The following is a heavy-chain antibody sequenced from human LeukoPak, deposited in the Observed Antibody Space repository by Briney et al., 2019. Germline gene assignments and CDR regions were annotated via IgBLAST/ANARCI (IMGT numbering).Heavy chain of an antibody. CDR2: IYYSGST. D-gene: IGHD1-7*01. CDR1: GGSISSSNYY. V-gene: IGHV4-39*01. CDR3: ARQDNWSYGLRWFDP. J-gene: IGHJ5*02. Sequence: PSETLSLTCTVSGGSISSSNYYWGWIRQPPGKGLECIGSIYYSGSTYYNPSLKSRVTISVDTSKNQFSLKLTSVTAADTAIYYCARQDNWSYGLRWFDPWGQGTLVTVSS.